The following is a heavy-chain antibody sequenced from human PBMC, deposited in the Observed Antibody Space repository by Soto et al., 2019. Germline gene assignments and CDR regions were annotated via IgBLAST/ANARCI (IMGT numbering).Heavy chain of an antibody. D-gene: IGHD3-10*01. J-gene: IGHJ4*02. CDR2: IVVGSGNT. CDR1: GFTFTSSA. Sequence: GASVKVSCKASGFTFTSSAMQWVRQARGQRLEWIGWIVVGSGNTNYAQKFQERVTITRDMSTSTAYMELSSLRSEDTAVYYCAAVAPYYYGSGSYSNYWGQGTLVTVSS. CDR3: AAVAPYYYGSGSYSNY. V-gene: IGHV1-58*02.